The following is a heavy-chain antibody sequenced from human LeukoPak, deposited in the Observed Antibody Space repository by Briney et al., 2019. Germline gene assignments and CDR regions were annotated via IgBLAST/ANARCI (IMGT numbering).Heavy chain of an antibody. V-gene: IGHV3-7*01. D-gene: IGHD3-10*01. Sequence: GGSLRLSCAASGFTFSNYWMSWVRQAPGKGLEWVANIKQDGSEKYYVDSVKGRFTISRDNAKNSLYLQMNSLRAEDTAVYYCARVLVRGLHYFDYWGQGTLVTVSS. CDR1: GFTFSNYW. CDR2: IKQDGSEK. CDR3: ARVLVRGLHYFDY. J-gene: IGHJ4*02.